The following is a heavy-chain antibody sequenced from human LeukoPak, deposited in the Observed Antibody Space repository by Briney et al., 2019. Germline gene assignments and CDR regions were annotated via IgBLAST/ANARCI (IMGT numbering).Heavy chain of an antibody. D-gene: IGHD5/OR15-5a*01. Sequence: GGSLRLSCAASGFTFSSYSMNRVRQAPGKGLEWVSYISSSSSTIYYADSVKGRFTISRDNAKNSLYLQMNSLRAEDTAVYYCARDGGSVNYYYGMDVWGQGTTVTVSS. J-gene: IGHJ6*02. CDR3: ARDGGSVNYYYGMDV. CDR2: ISSSSSTI. CDR1: GFTFSSYS. V-gene: IGHV3-48*01.